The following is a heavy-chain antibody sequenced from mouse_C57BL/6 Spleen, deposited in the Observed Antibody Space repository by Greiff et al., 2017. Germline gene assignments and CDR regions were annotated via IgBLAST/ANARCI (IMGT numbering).Heavy chain of an antibody. Sequence: QVQLQQSGPELVKPGASVKISCKASGYAFSSSWMNWVKQRPGKGLEWIGRIYPGDGDTNYNGKFKGKATLTADKSSSTAYMHLSSLTSEDSAVYFCARPQTAQVLLDYWGQGTTLTVSS. CDR3: ARPQTAQVLLDY. CDR2: IYPGDGDT. CDR1: GYAFSSSW. V-gene: IGHV1-82*01. J-gene: IGHJ2*01. D-gene: IGHD3-2*02.